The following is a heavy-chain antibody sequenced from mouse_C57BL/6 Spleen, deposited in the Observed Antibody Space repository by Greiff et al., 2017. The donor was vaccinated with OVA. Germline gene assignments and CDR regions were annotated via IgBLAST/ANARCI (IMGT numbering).Heavy chain of an antibody. J-gene: IGHJ3*01. CDR2: IYPRSGNT. D-gene: IGHD2-2*01. Sequence: QVQLKESGAELARPGASVKLSCKASGYTFTSYGISWVKQRTGQGLEWIGEIYPRSGNTYYNEKFKGKATLTADKSSSTAYMELRSLTSEDSAVYFCARGGGYDAFAYWGQGTLVTVSA. CDR1: GYTFTSYG. CDR3: ARGGGYDAFAY. V-gene: IGHV1-81*01.